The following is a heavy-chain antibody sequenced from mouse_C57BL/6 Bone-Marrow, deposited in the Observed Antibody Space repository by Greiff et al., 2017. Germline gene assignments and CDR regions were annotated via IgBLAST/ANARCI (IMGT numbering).Heavy chain of an antibody. CDR1: GYSITSGYY. CDR3: SWGQRGFAY. V-gene: IGHV3-6*01. D-gene: IGHD3-3*01. CDR2: ISYDGSN. J-gene: IGHJ3*01. Sequence: EVKLLESGPGLVKPSQSLSLTCSVTGYSITSGYYWNWLRQFPGTKLEWMGYISYDGSNKSNPSPKNRISITRDTSKNQFFLKLNSVTTEDTATDYCSWGQRGFAYGGQGTLVTVSA.